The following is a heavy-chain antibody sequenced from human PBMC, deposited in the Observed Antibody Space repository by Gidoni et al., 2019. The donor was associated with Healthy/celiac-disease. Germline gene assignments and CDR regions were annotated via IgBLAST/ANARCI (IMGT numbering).Heavy chain of an antibody. V-gene: IGHV1-69*01. J-gene: IGHJ4*02. CDR3: SRTYGTYPPIPALGYFDY. D-gene: IGHD1-1*01. Sequence: QEQLVQSGAEVKKPGSSVKVSCKASGGTFSSYSISWVRQAPGQGLEWMGGIIPILGTANYAQQFQGRVTMTADESTSTAYMELSSLRSEDTAVYYCSRTYGTYPPIPALGYFDYWGQGTLVTVSS. CDR1: GGTFSSYS. CDR2: IIPILGTA.